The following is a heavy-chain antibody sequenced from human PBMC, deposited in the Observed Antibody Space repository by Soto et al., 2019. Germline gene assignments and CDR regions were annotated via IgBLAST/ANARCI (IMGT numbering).Heavy chain of an antibody. CDR1: GGTFSSYA. CDR3: ARVHITYYYDSRQGAFDI. Sequence: SVKVSCKASGGTFSSYAISWVRQAPGQGLEWMGGIIPIFGTANYAQKFQGRVTITADESTSTAYMELSSLRSEDTAVYYCARVHITYYYDSRQGAFDIWGQGTMVTVSS. D-gene: IGHD3-22*01. V-gene: IGHV1-69*13. J-gene: IGHJ3*02. CDR2: IIPIFGTA.